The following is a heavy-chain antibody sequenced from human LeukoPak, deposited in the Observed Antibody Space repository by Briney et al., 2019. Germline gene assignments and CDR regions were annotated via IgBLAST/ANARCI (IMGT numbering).Heavy chain of an antibody. CDR1: GGPFSGYY. CDR2: INHSGST. D-gene: IGHD1-14*01. V-gene: IGHV4-34*10. Sequence: PSETLSLTCAVYGGPFSGYYWSWIRQPPGKGLEWIGEINHSGSTNYNPSLKSRVTMSVDTSKNQFSLKLSSVTAADTAVYYCARLIGTPNYWGQGTLVTVSS. CDR3: ARLIGTPNY. J-gene: IGHJ4*02.